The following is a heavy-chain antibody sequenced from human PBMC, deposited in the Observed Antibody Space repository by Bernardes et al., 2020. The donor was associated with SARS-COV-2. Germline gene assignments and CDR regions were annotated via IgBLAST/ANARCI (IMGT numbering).Heavy chain of an antibody. J-gene: IGHJ4*02. D-gene: IGHD3-10*01. Sequence: SETLSLTCAVYGGSFSGYYWSWIRQPPGKGLEWIGEINHSGSTNYNPSLKSRVTISVDTSKNQFSLKLSSVTAADTAVYYCARVKRGLLWFGAYDYWGQGTLVTVSS. V-gene: IGHV4-34*01. CDR3: ARVKRGLLWFGAYDY. CDR1: GGSFSGYY. CDR2: INHSGST.